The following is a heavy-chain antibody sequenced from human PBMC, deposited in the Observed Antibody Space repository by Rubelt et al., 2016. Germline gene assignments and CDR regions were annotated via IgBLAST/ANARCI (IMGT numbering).Heavy chain of an antibody. J-gene: IGHJ4*02. CDR2: INPSGGST. CDR3: ARTKTVEMATIPLAY. Sequence: QVQLVQSGAEVKKPGASVKVSCKASGYTFTSYYMHWVRQAPGQGLEWMGIINPSGGSTSYAQKFKGSVTMTRDTSTSTGYMELSSLRSEDTAVYYGARTKTVEMATIPLAYWGQGTLVTVSS. V-gene: IGHV1-46*01. D-gene: IGHD5-24*01. CDR1: GYTFTSYY.